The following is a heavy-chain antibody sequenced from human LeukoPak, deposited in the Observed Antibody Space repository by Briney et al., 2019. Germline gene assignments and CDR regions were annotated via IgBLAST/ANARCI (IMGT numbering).Heavy chain of an antibody. CDR2: LSNTGNI. Sequence: GGSLRLSCAASGFTFSSYGMNRVRQAPGKGLEWLSYLSNTGNIHYAQSVKGGFTISRDNAKSSLYLQMNGLRAEDTAVYYCARRGDSPMIGDHWGQGILVTVAS. D-gene: IGHD3-10*02. CDR3: ARRGDSPMIGDH. J-gene: IGHJ4*02. CDR1: GFTFSSYG. V-gene: IGHV3-48*01.